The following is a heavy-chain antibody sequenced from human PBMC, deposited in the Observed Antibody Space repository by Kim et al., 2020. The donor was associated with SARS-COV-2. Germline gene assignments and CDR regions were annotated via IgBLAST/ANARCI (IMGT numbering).Heavy chain of an antibody. J-gene: IGHJ6*01. Sequence: SETLSLTCAVYGGSFSGYYWSWIRQPPGKGLEWIGEINHSGSTNYNPSLKSRVTISVDTSKNQFSLKLSSVTAADTAVYYCARGQGGSGYEHYYYYGMDV. D-gene: IGHD5-12*01. V-gene: IGHV4-34*01. CDR1: GGSFSGYY. CDR3: ARGQGGSGYEHYYYYGMDV. CDR2: INHSGST.